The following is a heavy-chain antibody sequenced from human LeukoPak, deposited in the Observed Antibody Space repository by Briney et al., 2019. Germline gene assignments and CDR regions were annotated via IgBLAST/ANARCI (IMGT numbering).Heavy chain of an antibody. D-gene: IGHD2-15*01. CDR1: GFTFSSYA. Sequence: GGSLRLSCAASGFTFSSYAMSWVRQAPGKGLEWVSGTSGSGGSTYYAGSVKGRFTISRDNSKNTLYLQMNSLRVEDTAVCYCAKNGGSQCYSHLDSWGQGTLVTVSS. V-gene: IGHV3-23*01. CDR2: TSGSGGST. J-gene: IGHJ4*02. CDR3: AKNGGSQCYSHLDS.